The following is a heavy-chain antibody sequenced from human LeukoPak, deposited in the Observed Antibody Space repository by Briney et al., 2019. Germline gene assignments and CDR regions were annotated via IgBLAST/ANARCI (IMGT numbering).Heavy chain of an antibody. J-gene: IGHJ4*02. D-gene: IGHD5-24*01. CDR1: EFTFSSYG. Sequence: GGSLRLSCAASEFTFSSYGTHWVRQAPGKGLEWMANIKQDGSEKYYVDSVKGRFTISRDNAKNSLYLQMNSLRAEDTAVYYCARETPRRGETRDGYRWGQGTLVTVSS. CDR3: ARETPRRGETRDGYR. CDR2: IKQDGSEK. V-gene: IGHV3-7*01.